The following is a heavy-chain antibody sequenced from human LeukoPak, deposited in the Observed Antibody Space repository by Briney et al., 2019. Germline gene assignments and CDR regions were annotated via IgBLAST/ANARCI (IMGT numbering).Heavy chain of an antibody. Sequence: ASVKVSCKASGGTFSSYAISWVRQAPGQGLEWMGGIIPIFGTANDAQKFQGRVTITADESTSTVYMELSSLRSEDTAVYYCAREYYDFWSGYYFYNWFDPWGQGTLVTVSS. J-gene: IGHJ5*02. D-gene: IGHD3-3*01. V-gene: IGHV1-69*13. CDR2: IIPIFGTA. CDR3: AREYYDFWSGYYFYNWFDP. CDR1: GGTFSSYA.